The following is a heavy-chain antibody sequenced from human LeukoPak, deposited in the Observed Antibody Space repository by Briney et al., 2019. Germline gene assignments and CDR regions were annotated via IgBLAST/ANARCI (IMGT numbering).Heavy chain of an antibody. Sequence: GGSLRLSCAASGFTFNNYDMNWVRQAPGKGLEWVSDISGSGGSTYYADSVKGRFTVSRDNPKNTLYLQMNSLTVEDTAVYYCVRDTDTGAYAAGFYYWGQGTLATVSS. CDR1: GFTFNNYD. CDR2: ISGSGGST. V-gene: IGHV3-23*01. D-gene: IGHD6-13*01. CDR3: VRDTDTGAYAAGFYY. J-gene: IGHJ4*02.